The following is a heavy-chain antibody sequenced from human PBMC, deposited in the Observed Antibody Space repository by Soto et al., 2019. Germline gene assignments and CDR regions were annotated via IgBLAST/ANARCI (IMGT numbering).Heavy chain of an antibody. Sequence: GGSLRLSCAASGLTFSSYAMSWVRQAPGKGLEWVSAISGSGGSTYYADSVKGRFTISRDNSKNTLYLQMNSLRAEDTAVYYCARSGLGTVAGYGMDVWGQGTTVTVSS. D-gene: IGHD3-3*01. V-gene: IGHV3-23*01. CDR1: GLTFSSYA. J-gene: IGHJ6*02. CDR3: ARSGLGTVAGYGMDV. CDR2: ISGSGGST.